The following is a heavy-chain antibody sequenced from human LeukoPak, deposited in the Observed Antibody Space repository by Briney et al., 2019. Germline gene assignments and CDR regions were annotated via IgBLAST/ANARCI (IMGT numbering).Heavy chain of an antibody. J-gene: IGHJ5*02. CDR2: IYSGGST. CDR3: ARVDYYGSGSYPATFDP. D-gene: IGHD3-10*01. CDR1: GFTFSSYG. V-gene: IGHV3-53*01. Sequence: GGSLRLSCAASGFTFSSYGMHWVRQAPGKGLEWVSVIYSGGSTYYADSVKGRFTISRDNSKNTLYLQMNSLRAEVTAVYYCARVDYYGSGSYPATFDPWGQGTLVTVSS.